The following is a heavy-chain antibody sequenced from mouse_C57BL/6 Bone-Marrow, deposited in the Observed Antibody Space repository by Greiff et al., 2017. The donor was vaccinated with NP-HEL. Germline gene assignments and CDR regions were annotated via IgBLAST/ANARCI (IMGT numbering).Heavy chain of an antibody. CDR2: IRSKSNNYAT. D-gene: IGHD2-2*01. CDR3: VTRWLRGDWYFDV. V-gene: IGHV10-1*01. CDR1: GFSFNTYA. J-gene: IGHJ1*03. Sequence: EVQLQQSGGGLVQPKGSLKLSCAASGFSFNTYAMNWVRQAPGKGLEWVARIRSKSNNYATYYADSVKDRFTISRDDSESMLYRQMNNLKTEDTAMYYCVTRWLRGDWYFDVWGTGTTVTVSS.